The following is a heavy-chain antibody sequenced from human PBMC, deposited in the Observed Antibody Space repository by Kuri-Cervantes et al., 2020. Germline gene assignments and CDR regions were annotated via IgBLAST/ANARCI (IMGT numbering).Heavy chain of an antibody. D-gene: IGHD5-24*01. CDR2: INPNSGGT. V-gene: IGHV1-2*02. J-gene: IGHJ3*02. CDR1: GYTFTGYY. CDR3: ARWMATIEGAFDI. Sequence: ASVKVSCKASGYTFTGYYMHWVRQAPGQGLEWMGWINPNSGGTNYAQKFQGRVTMTRNTSISTAYMELSSLRSEDTAVYYCARWMATIEGAFDIWGQGTMVTVSS.